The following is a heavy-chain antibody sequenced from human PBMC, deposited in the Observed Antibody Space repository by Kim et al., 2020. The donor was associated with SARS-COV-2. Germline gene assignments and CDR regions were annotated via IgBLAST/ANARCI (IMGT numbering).Heavy chain of an antibody. CDR3: ARVWPFGYDILTGYPRPPSDY. J-gene: IGHJ4*02. V-gene: IGHV1-18*01. Sequence: ASVKVSCKASGYTFTSYGISWVRQAPGQGLEWMGWISAYNGNTNYAQKLQGRVTMTTDTSTSTAYMELRSLRSDDTAVYYCARVWPFGYDILTGYPRPPSDYWGQGTLVTVSS. D-gene: IGHD3-9*01. CDR2: ISAYNGNT. CDR1: GYTFTSYG.